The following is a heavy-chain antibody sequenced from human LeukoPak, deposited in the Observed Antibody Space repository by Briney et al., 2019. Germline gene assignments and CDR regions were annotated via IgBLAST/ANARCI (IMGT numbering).Heavy chain of an antibody. D-gene: IGHD3-16*01. Sequence: GGSLRLSCAASGFTFSSYGMSWVRQAPGKGLEWVSAISGSGGSTYYADSVKGRFTISRDNSKNTLYLQMNSLRAEDTAVYYCARETSQKGAHYMDVWGKGTTVTISS. CDR2: ISGSGGST. CDR1: GFTFSSYG. V-gene: IGHV3-23*01. CDR3: ARETSQKGAHYMDV. J-gene: IGHJ6*03.